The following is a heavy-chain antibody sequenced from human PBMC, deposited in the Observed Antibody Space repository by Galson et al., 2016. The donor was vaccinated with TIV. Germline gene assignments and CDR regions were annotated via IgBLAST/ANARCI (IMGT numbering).Heavy chain of an antibody. Sequence: SLRLSCADSGFTFSTYDMHWVRQATGKRLEWVSGIGTLGDTYYADSVKGRFTISRDNADNSLHLHMNNLKVEDTAVYYCARWGGGHFDYWGQGALVTVSS. J-gene: IGHJ4*02. CDR2: IGTLGDT. CDR3: ARWGGGHFDY. V-gene: IGHV3-13*01. CDR1: GFTFSTYD. D-gene: IGHD3-16*01.